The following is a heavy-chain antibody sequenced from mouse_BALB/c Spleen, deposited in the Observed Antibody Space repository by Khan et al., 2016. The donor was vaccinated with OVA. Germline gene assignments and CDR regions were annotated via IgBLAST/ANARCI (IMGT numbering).Heavy chain of an antibody. CDR2: ISYSGRT. CDR3: QMAMKISTEVAADLEY. V-gene: IGHV3-2*02. CDR1: GYSITSDYA. Sequence: EVQLQESGPGLVNPSQSLSLTCTVTGYSITSDYAWNWIRQFPGNKLEWMGYISYSGRTSYNPSLKSRISITRDTSKHQVFLQLNSVTTADTASSLWQMAMKISTEVAADLEYRDEGTT. J-gene: IGHJ2*01. D-gene: IGHD1-1*01.